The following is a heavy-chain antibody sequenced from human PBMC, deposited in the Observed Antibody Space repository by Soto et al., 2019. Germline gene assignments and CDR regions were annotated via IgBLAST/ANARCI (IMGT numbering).Heavy chain of an antibody. CDR1: GASVSHGY. CDR3: ARSYYDSTGLAVDP. J-gene: IGHJ5*02. Sequence: QMQLQASGPGLVKPSETLSLTCNVSGASVSHGYWSWIRQPPGKALEWIGFMYFGGSFNYNPSLTSRATMSVATSKNQFSMKLTSVTASDTAVYYCARSYYDSTGLAVDPWGQGTLVTVSS. V-gene: IGHV4-59*02. D-gene: IGHD3-22*01. CDR2: MYFGGSF.